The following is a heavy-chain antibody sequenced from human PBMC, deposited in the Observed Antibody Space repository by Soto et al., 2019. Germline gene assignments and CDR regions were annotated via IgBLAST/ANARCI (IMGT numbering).Heavy chain of an antibody. CDR1: GYSFMKYG. CDR2: ISPYSGYT. D-gene: IGHD2-2*01. CDR3: AREASVLIPAAQPSRFGS. J-gene: IGHJ4*02. V-gene: IGHV1-18*01. Sequence: GASVKVSCKGFGYSFMKYGINWVRQAPGQGLEWVGWISPYSGYTHSAQKFHGRLTLTTDTAASTAYMELRILRSADTALYYCAREASVLIPAAQPSRFGSWGQGTLVTSPQ.